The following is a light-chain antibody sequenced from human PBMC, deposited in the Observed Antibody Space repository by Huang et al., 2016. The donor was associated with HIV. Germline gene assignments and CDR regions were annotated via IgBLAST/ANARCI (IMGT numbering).Light chain of an antibody. Sequence: DIQMTQSPSSLSASVGDRVTITCQARQDIRKYLNWYQQKPGKAPNLLSYDASNLQTGIPSRFGGGGSGTDFTFTISSLQPEDIATYYCQQSDSLPYTFGQGTKLEIK. J-gene: IGKJ2*01. CDR1: QDIRKY. CDR3: QQSDSLPYT. V-gene: IGKV1-33*01. CDR2: DAS.